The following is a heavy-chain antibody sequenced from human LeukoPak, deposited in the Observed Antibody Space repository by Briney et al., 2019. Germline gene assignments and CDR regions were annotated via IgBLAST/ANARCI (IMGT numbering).Heavy chain of an antibody. Sequence: GGSLRLSCAASGFTFSSYSMNWVRQAPGKGLEWVSYIISIRSTIYYADSVKGRFTISRDNAKNSIYLQMNSLRDEETAVYYCARESYDYIWGSYYFDYWGQGTLVTVSS. CDR3: ARESYDYIWGSYYFDY. J-gene: IGHJ4*02. CDR2: IISIRSTI. D-gene: IGHD3-16*01. CDR1: GFTFSSYS. V-gene: IGHV3-48*02.